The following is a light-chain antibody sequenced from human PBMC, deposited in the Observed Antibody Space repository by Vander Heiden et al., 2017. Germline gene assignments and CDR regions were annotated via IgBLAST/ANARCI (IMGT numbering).Light chain of an antibody. CDR3: QQRNGDPPKIT. CDR2: AAS. CDR1: QAINSY. V-gene: IGKV1-9*01. Sequence: DIQLTQAPSFLSASVGDRVTITCRASQAINSYFAWYNQKPGKAPKLLIYAASTLQRVVKSRFRGNGYRPEFNLTISSLQPKDFAPYYCQQRNGDPPKITFGGRTQVDIK. J-gene: IGKJ4*01.